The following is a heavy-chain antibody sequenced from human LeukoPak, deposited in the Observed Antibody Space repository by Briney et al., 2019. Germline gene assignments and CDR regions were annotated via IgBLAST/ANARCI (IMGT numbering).Heavy chain of an antibody. Sequence: SLRLSCAASGFTFDDYAMHWVRQAPGKGLEWVSGISWNSGSIGYADSVKGRFTISRDNAKNSLYLQMNSLRAEDTALYYCAKDPVRITMIVGAFDIWGQGTMVTVSS. CDR1: GFTFDDYA. CDR3: AKDPVRITMIVGAFDI. CDR2: ISWNSGSI. J-gene: IGHJ3*02. V-gene: IGHV3-9*01. D-gene: IGHD3-22*01.